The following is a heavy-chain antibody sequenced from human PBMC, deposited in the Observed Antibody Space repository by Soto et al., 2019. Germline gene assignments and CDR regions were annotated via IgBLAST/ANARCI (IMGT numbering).Heavy chain of an antibody. V-gene: IGHV4-39*01. Sequence: SETLSLTCTVSGGSISSSSYYWGWIRQPPGKGLEWIGSIYYSGSTYYNPSLKSRVTISVDTSKNQFSLKLSSVTAADTAVYYCARRRLGYSNYYYYYMDVWGKGTTVTVSS. CDR2: IYYSGST. D-gene: IGHD4-4*01. J-gene: IGHJ6*03. CDR1: GGSISSSSYY. CDR3: ARRRLGYSNYYYYYMDV.